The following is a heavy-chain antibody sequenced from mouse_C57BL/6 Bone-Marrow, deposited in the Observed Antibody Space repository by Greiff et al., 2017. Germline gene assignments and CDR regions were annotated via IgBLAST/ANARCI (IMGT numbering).Heavy chain of an antibody. CDR1: GYTFTSYW. Sequence: QVQLQQPGAELVRPGTSVKLSCKASGYTFTSYWLHWVKQRPGQGLEWIGVIDSSDSYTNYNQKFKGKATLTVDTSSSTAYMQLSSLTSEDAAVYYCAGWATVVATVDYWGQGTTLTVSS. V-gene: IGHV1-59*01. D-gene: IGHD1-1*01. CDR3: AGWATVVATVDY. CDR2: IDSSDSYT. J-gene: IGHJ2*01.